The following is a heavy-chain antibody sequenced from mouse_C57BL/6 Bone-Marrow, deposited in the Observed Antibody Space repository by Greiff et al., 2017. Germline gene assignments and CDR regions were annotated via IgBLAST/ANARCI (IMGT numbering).Heavy chain of an antibody. V-gene: IGHV3-6*01. CDR3: ARAHCYGSSYYDY. J-gene: IGHJ2*01. Sequence: EVQLQESGPGLVKPSLSLSLTCTVTGYSITSGSYWNWIRQFPGNKLECMGYISYDGSNNYNPSLKNPTSMTRDTSKNQFCLKLNSVTTEGTATYYCARAHCYGSSYYDYWGQGTTLTVSS. D-gene: IGHD1-1*01. CDR1: GYSITSGSY. CDR2: ISYDGSN.